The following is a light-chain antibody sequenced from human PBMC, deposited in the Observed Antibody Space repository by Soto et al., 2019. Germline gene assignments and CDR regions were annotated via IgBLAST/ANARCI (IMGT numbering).Light chain of an antibody. Sequence: EIALTQSPGTLSLSPGERATLSCTSSQSVTNNYLAWYQKKPGQAPRLLIYGASKRATVIPDRCSGSGSGTDFPLTISRLEPEDFAVYYCQQYGSSGTFGQGTKVDIK. V-gene: IGKV3-20*01. CDR1: QSVTNNY. J-gene: IGKJ1*01. CDR2: GAS. CDR3: QQYGSSGT.